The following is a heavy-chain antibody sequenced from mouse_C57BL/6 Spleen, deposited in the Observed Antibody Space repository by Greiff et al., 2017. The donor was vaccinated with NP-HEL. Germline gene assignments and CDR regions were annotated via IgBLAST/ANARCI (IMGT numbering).Heavy chain of an antibody. CDR3: ARDTTVQRYFDV. Sequence: EVMLVESGGDLVKPGGSLKLSCAASGFTFSSYGMSWVRQTPDKRLEWVATISSGGSYTYYPDSVKGRFTISRDNAKNTLYLQMSSLKSEDTAMYYCARDTTVQRYFDVWGTGTTVTVSS. CDR1: GFTFSSYG. V-gene: IGHV5-6*01. D-gene: IGHD1-1*01. J-gene: IGHJ1*03. CDR2: ISSGGSYT.